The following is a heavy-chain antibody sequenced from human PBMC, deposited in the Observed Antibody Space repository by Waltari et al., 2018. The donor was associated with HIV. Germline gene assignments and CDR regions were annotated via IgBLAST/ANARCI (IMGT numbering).Heavy chain of an antibody. J-gene: IGHJ6*02. CDR2: IYYSGST. CDR3: ARTGPYYGMDV. V-gene: IGHV4-59*01. D-gene: IGHD7-27*01. CDR1: GGSISSYY. Sequence: QVQLQESGPGLVKPSETLSLTCTVSGGSISSYYWSWIRQPPGKGLEWIGDIYYSGSTTYNPSLKSRVTISVDTSKNQFSLKLSSVTAADAAVYYCARTGPYYGMDVWGQGTTVTVSS.